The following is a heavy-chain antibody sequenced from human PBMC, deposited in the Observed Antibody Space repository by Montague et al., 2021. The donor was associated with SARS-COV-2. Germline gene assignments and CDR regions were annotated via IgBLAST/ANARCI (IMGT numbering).Heavy chain of an antibody. D-gene: IGHD6-13*01. CDR2: INYSGTT. V-gene: IGHV4-39*01. CDR3: ARHWGIAAAGN. J-gene: IGHJ4*02. CDR1: GGSITDRTYY. Sequence: SDSLSLNRSVSGGSITDRTYYWGCIRQSPGKGLEWIGAINYSGTTYYNPSLKSRVTISLDTAKNQFSLKMTSVTAADTAVYYCARHWGIAAAGNWGQGTLVTVSS.